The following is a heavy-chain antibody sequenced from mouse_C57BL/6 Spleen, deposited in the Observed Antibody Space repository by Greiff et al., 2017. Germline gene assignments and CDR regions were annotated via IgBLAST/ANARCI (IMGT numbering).Heavy chain of an antibody. Sequence: DVQLQESGPELVKPGASVKMSCKASGYTFTDYNMHWVKQSHGKSLEWIGYINPNNGGTSYNQKFKGKATLTVNKSSSTAYMELRSLTSEDSAVYYCARNYGSSYAMDYWGQGTSVTVSS. CDR1: GYTFTDYN. V-gene: IGHV1-22*01. CDR2: INPNNGGT. CDR3: ARNYGSSYAMDY. D-gene: IGHD1-1*01. J-gene: IGHJ4*01.